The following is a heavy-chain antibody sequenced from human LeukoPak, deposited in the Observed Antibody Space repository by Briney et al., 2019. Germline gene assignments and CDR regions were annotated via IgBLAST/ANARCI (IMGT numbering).Heavy chain of an antibody. J-gene: IGHJ4*02. CDR1: GGSFSGYY. D-gene: IGHD1-26*01. CDR2: IYHSGST. V-gene: IGHV4-34*01. CDR3: ARGDGSYYFDY. Sequence: KTSETLSLTCAVYGGSFSGYYWSWIRQPPGKGLEWIGYIYHSGSTYYNPSLKSRVTISVDRSKNQFSLKLSSVTAADTAVYYCARGDGSYYFDYWGQGTLVTVS.